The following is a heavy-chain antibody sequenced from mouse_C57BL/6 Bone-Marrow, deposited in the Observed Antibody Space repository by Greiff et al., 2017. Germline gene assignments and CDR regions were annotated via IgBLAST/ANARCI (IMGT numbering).Heavy chain of an antibody. V-gene: IGHV5-4*01. CDR3: ARGSYYGYYFDY. CDR1: GFTFSSYA. D-gene: IGHD2-2*01. CDR2: ISDGGSYT. J-gene: IGHJ2*01. Sequence: DVQLVESGGGLVKPGGSLKLSCAASGFTFSSYAMSWVRQTPEKRLEWVATISDGGSYTYYPDNVKGRFTISRDNAKNNLYLQMSHLKSEDTAMYYCARGSYYGYYFDYWGQGTTLTVSS.